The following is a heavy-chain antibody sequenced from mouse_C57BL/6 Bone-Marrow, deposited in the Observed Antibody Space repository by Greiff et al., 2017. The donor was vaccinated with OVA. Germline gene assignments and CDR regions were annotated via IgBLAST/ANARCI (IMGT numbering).Heavy chain of an antibody. CDR3: ARHIPLYFDY. CDR1: GFTFSSYG. V-gene: IGHV5-6*01. Sequence: EVQLVESGGDLVKPGGSLKLSCAASGFTFSSYGMSWVRQTPDKRLEWVATISSGGSYTYYPHSVKGRFTISRDNAKNTLYLQMSSLKSEDTAMYYCARHIPLYFDYWGQGTTLTVSS. CDR2: ISSGGSYT. J-gene: IGHJ2*01.